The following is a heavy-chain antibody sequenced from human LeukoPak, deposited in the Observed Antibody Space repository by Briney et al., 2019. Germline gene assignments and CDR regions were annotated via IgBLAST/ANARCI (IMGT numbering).Heavy chain of an antibody. V-gene: IGHV1-8*03. J-gene: IGHJ6*03. D-gene: IGHD3-9*01. CDR1: GYTFTSYD. Sequence: VASAKVSCKASGYTFTSYDINWVRQATGQGLEWMGWMNPNSGNTGYAQKFQGRVTITRNTSISTAYMELSSLRSEDTAVYYCARGIRFLTGYYLSYYYYYMDVWGKGTTVTVSS. CDR3: ARGIRFLTGYYLSYYYYYMDV. CDR2: MNPNSGNT.